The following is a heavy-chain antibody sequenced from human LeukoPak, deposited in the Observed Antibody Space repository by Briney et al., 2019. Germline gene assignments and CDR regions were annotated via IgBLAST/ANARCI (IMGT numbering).Heavy chain of an antibody. CDR2: INPNSGGT. V-gene: IGHV1-2*02. J-gene: IGHJ4*02. CDR3: ARDLYGGTSATFDY. D-gene: IGHD4-23*01. CDR1: GYTFTGYY. Sequence: ASMKVSCKASGYTFTGYYIHWVRQAPGQGLEWMGWINPNSGGTHYAQKFQGRVTMTRDTSINTAYMELSRLRSDNTAVYYCARDLYGGTSATFDYWGQGTLVTVSS.